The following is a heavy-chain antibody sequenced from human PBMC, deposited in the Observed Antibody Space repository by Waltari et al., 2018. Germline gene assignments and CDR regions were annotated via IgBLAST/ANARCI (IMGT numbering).Heavy chain of an antibody. V-gene: IGHV3-23*01. CDR3: AKEIGPLGTPVFDS. J-gene: IGHJ4*02. CDR1: GFTFNNYA. CDR2: LNNGGVDT. Sequence: EVQLLESGGGVAQPGGSLRLSCAAAGFTFNNYAMSWVRQTPEQGLGWVSGLNNGGVDTYYTDSVKGRFTISRDNSKNTLYLQMSSLRAEDTAVYYCAKEIGPLGTPVFDSWGQGTLVSVSS.